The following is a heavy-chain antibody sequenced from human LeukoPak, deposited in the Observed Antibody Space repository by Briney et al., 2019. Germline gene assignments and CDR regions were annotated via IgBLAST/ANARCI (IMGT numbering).Heavy chain of an antibody. V-gene: IGHV1-18*01. CDR1: GYTFTSYG. CDR2: ISAYNGNT. J-gene: IGHJ4*02. D-gene: IGHD2-8*01. Sequence: ASVKVSCKASGYTFTSYGISWVRQAPGQGLEWMGRISAYNGNTNYAQKLQGRVTMTTDTSTSTAYMELRSLRSDDTAVYYCAREYCTNGVCSAADYWGQGTLVTVSS. CDR3: AREYCTNGVCSAADY.